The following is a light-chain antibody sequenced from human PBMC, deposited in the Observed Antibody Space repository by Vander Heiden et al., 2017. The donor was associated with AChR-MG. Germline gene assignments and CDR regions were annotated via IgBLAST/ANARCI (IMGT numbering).Light chain of an antibody. CDR3: YSTDSSGNLVV. Sequence: SYELTQPPSVSVSPGQTARITCSGAALPKKYAYWYQQKSGQAPVLVIYEDSKRPSGIPERFSGSSSGTMATLTISGAQVEDEADYYCYSTDSSGNLVVFGGGTKLTGL. V-gene: IGLV3-10*01. CDR2: EDS. J-gene: IGLJ2*01. CDR1: ALPKKY.